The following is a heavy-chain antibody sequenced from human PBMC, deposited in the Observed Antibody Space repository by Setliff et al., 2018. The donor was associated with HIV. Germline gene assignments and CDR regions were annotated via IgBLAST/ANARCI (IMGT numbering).Heavy chain of an antibody. D-gene: IGHD3-22*01. CDR2: IYHTGSS. Sequence: KTSETLSLTCDVSGFSISSRYYWGWIRQSPGKGLEWIGNIYHTGSSYYNPSLNERATISLDTSKNQFSLKLNSVTAADTAVYYCARDVLALVISVYGFWGQGIPVTVSS. CDR1: GFSISSRYY. V-gene: IGHV4-38-2*02. J-gene: IGHJ4*02. CDR3: ARDVLALVISVYGF.